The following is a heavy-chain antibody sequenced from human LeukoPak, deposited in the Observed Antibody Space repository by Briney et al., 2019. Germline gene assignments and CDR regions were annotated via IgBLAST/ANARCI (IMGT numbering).Heavy chain of an antibody. D-gene: IGHD3-22*01. J-gene: IGHJ3*02. CDR3: ARDSYYDSSGYFAFDI. CDR1: GGTFSSYA. CDR2: IIPIFGTA. Sequence: SVKVSCKASGGTFSSYAISWVRQAPGQGLEWMGRIIPIFGTANYAQKFQGRVTITTDESTSTAYMELSSLRSEDTAVYYCARDSYYDSSGYFAFDIWGQGTMVTVSP. V-gene: IGHV1-69*05.